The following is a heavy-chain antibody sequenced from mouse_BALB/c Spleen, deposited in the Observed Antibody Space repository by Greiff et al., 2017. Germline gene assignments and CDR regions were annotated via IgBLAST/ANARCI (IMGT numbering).Heavy chain of an antibody. CDR3: TRSDYGSSYTSDY. CDR2: IYPGSGST. D-gene: IGHD1-1*01. Sequence: LQQPGSELVRPGASVKLSCKASGYTFTSYWMHWVKQRPGQGLEWIGNIYPGSGSTNYDEKFKSKATLTVDTSSSTAYMQLSSLTSEDSAVYYCTRSDYGSSYTSDYWGQGTSVTVSS. V-gene: IGHV1S22*01. J-gene: IGHJ4*01. CDR1: GYTFTSYW.